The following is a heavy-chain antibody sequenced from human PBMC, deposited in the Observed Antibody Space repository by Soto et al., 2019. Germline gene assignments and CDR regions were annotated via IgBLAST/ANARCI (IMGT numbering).Heavy chain of an antibody. Sequence: PGGSLRLSCSASGFTFSSYAMHWVRQAPGKGLEYVSAISSNGGSTYYADSVKGRFTISRDNSKNTLYLQMSSLRAEDTAVYYCVNLDSSGYSPYYFDYWGQGTLVTVSS. V-gene: IGHV3-64D*06. CDR2: ISSNGGST. J-gene: IGHJ4*02. D-gene: IGHD3-22*01. CDR1: GFTFSSYA. CDR3: VNLDSSGYSPYYFDY.